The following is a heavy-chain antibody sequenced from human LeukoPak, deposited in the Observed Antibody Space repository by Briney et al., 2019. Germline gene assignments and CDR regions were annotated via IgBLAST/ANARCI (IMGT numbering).Heavy chain of an antibody. CDR3: ARDPSPLWGWIDY. D-gene: IGHD7-27*01. Sequence: GGSLRLSCAASGFTFSSYSMNWVRQAPGKGLEWVSSISSSSSYIYYADSVKGRFTISRDNAKNSLYLQMNSLRVDDTAVYYCARDPSPLWGWIDYWGQGILFTVSS. CDR1: GFTFSSYS. V-gene: IGHV3-21*01. J-gene: IGHJ4*02. CDR2: ISSSSSYI.